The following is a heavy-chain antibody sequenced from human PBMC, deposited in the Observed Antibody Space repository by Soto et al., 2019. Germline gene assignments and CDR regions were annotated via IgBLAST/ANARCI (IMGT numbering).Heavy chain of an antibody. CDR1: GFTFSSYA. D-gene: IGHD5-12*01. V-gene: IGHV3-23*01. J-gene: IGHJ4*02. CDR3: ARDHGDGYNYPDYPTYIDY. Sequence: HPGGSLRLSCAASGFTFSSYAMSWVRQAPGKGLEWVSGISGSGDSTYYADSVKGRFTISRDNSKNTLYLQMNSLRAEDTAVYYCARDHGDGYNYPDYPTYIDYWGQGTLVTVSS. CDR2: ISGSGDST.